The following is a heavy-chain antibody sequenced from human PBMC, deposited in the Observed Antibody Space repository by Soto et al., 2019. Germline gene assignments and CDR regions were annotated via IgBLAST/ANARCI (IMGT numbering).Heavy chain of an antibody. Sequence: SETLSLTCTVSGGSISSYYWSWIRQPPGKGLEWIGYIYYSGSTNYNPSLKSRVTISVDTSKNQFSLKLSSVTAADTAVYYCAGTPWDIVVVPAAMTSWFDPWGQGTLVTVSS. CDR2: IYYSGST. V-gene: IGHV4-59*08. CDR3: AGTPWDIVVVPAAMTSWFDP. CDR1: GGSISSYY. J-gene: IGHJ5*02. D-gene: IGHD2-2*01.